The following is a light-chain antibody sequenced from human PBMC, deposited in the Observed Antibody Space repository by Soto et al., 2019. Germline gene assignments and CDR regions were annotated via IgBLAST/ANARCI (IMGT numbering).Light chain of an antibody. Sequence: QSALTQPPSASGSPGQSVTISCTGTSSDVGGYNYVSWYQQHPGKAPKLMIYEVSKRPSGVPDRFSGSKSGNTASLTVSGLQAEDEADYYCSSYAGSNILFCGGIKLTVL. CDR2: EVS. CDR1: SSDVGGYNY. J-gene: IGLJ2*01. V-gene: IGLV2-8*01. CDR3: SSYAGSNIL.